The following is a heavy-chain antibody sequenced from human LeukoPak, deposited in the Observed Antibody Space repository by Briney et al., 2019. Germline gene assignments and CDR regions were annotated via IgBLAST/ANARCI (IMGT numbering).Heavy chain of an antibody. Sequence: PSETLSLTCAVSGYSINSGYCWGWIRQPPGKGLEWIRSIYHSVSTYYNPSLKSRVTISVDTSKNQFSLKLSSVTAADTAVYYCARVATTTNPPQRPFDYWGQGTLVTVSS. D-gene: IGHD5-12*01. CDR3: ARVATTTNPPQRPFDY. V-gene: IGHV4-38-2*01. J-gene: IGHJ4*02. CDR2: IYHSVST. CDR1: GYSINSGYC.